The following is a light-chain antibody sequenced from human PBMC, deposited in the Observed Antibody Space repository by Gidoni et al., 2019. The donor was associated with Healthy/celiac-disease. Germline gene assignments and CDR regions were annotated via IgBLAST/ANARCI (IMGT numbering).Light chain of an antibody. Sequence: EIVVTQSPATLSVSPGERATLSCRASQSFSSNVAWYQQKPCPAPRLLIYGASTRATVIPARFSGSCSGTEVTLTISSLQYEDFAVYYCQQYNNWPPLTFGGGTKVEIK. V-gene: IGKV3-15*01. J-gene: IGKJ4*01. CDR2: GAS. CDR3: QQYNNWPPLT. CDR1: QSFSSN.